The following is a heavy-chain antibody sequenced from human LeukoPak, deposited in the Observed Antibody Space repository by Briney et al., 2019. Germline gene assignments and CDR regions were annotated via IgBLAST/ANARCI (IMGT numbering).Heavy chain of an antibody. Sequence: PGGSLRLSCAATGFTLSSYAMSWVRQAPGKGLEWVSAICGSGGSTYYADSVKGRFTISRDNSKNTLYLQMNSLRAEDTAVYYCARDPGGSGDYGMDVWGQGTTVTVSS. CDR1: GFTLSSYA. D-gene: IGHD3-10*01. J-gene: IGHJ6*02. V-gene: IGHV3-23*01. CDR2: ICGSGGST. CDR3: ARDPGGSGDYGMDV.